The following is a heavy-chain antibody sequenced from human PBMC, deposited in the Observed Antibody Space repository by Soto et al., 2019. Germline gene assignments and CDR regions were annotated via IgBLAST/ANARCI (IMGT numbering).Heavy chain of an antibody. J-gene: IGHJ4*02. CDR3: AKIDGYFDY. D-gene: IGHD3-22*01. Sequence: VQVLQSGGGLVPPGGSLRLSCAGSGFTFINTGMSWVRQAPGQGLEWVSAITGNGDTTYYADSVKGRFTISRDNSKSTLYLQMNSLRVEDTAVYYCAKIDGYFDYWGQGTLVTVSS. CDR2: ITGNGDTT. CDR1: GFTFINTG. V-gene: IGHV3-23*01.